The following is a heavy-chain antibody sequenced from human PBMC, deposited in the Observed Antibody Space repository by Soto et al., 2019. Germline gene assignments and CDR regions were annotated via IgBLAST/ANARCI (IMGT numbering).Heavy chain of an antibody. D-gene: IGHD3-16*01. CDR2: IHHSGST. CDR3: ARRAKADQQPGGYYYYSLDL. Sequence: QEQLQESGPGLVKPSETLSLTCTVAGGSINSGINYWTWIRQYPGKGLEWIGYIHHSGSTYYNPSLKSRVTILVDTSKNQFSLRLSSVTAADTAIYYCARRAKADQQPGGYYYYSLDLWGQGTTVTVSS. J-gene: IGHJ6*02. V-gene: IGHV4-31*03. CDR1: GGSINSGINY.